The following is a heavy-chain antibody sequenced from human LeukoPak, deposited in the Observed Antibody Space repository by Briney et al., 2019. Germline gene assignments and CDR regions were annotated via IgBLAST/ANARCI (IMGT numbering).Heavy chain of an antibody. D-gene: IGHD4-23*01. Sequence: SETLSLTCTVSGGSISSGGYYWSWIRQPPGKGLEWIGYIYHSGSTYYNPSLKSRVTISVDRSKNQFSLKLSSVTAADTAVYYCARASRSTVVTPLPFDYWGQGTLVTVSS. V-gene: IGHV4-30-2*01. CDR1: GGSISSGGYY. CDR2: IYHSGST. J-gene: IGHJ4*02. CDR3: ARASRSTVVTPLPFDY.